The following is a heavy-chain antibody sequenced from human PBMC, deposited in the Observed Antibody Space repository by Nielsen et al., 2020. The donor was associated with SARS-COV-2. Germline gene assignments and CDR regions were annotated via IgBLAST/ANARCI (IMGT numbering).Heavy chain of an antibody. V-gene: IGHV7-4-1*02. Sequence: ASVKVSCKASGYTFTSYAMNWVRQAPGQGLEWMGWINTNTGNPTYAQGFTGRFAFSLDTSVSTAYLQISSLKAEDTAVYYCARDGEPWGYSYTDYWGQGTLVTVSS. CDR2: INTNTGNP. J-gene: IGHJ4*02. CDR3: ARDGEPWGYSYTDY. CDR1: GYTFTSYA. D-gene: IGHD5-18*01.